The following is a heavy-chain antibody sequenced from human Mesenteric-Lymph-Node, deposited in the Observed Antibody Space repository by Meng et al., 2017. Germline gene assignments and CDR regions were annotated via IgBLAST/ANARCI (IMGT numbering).Heavy chain of an antibody. V-gene: IGHV1-46*01. D-gene: IGHD5-12*01. CDR2: INPSGGST. CDR1: GYTFTSYY. CDR3: ARARGFRARGDWFDP. J-gene: IGHJ5*02. Sequence: ASVKVSCKASGYTFTSYYMHWVRQAPGQGLEWMGIINPSGGSTSYAQKFQGRVTMTRDTSTSTVYMELSSLRSEDTAVYYCARARGFRARGDWFDPWGQGTLVTVSS.